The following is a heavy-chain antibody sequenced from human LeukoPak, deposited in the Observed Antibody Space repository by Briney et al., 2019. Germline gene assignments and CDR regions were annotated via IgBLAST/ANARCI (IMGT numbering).Heavy chain of an antibody. CDR1: GGTFSSYA. Sequence: SVKVSCKASGGTFSSYAISWLRQAPGQGLEWMGGIIPIFGTANYAQKFQGRVTITADESTSTAYMELSSLRSEDTAVYYCARVPAANYYYYYYYMDVWGKGTTVTVSS. D-gene: IGHD2-2*01. CDR3: ARVPAANYYYYYYYMDV. CDR2: IIPIFGTA. J-gene: IGHJ6*03. V-gene: IGHV1-69*13.